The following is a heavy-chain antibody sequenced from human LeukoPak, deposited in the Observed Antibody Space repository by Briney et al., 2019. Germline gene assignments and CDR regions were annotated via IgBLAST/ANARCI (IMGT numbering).Heavy chain of an antibody. V-gene: IGHV3-7*01. CDR1: GFTFSNYW. CDR2: IKQDGSEK. J-gene: IGHJ6*03. CDR3: ARDNGVVHGVYCMDV. D-gene: IGHD3-3*01. Sequence: GGSLRLSCAASGFTFSNYWMTWVRQAPGKGLEWVADIKQDGSEKLYVNSVRGRFTISRDNAKMSLFLQMNSLRAEDTAVYYCARDNGVVHGVYCMDVWGKGTTVTVS.